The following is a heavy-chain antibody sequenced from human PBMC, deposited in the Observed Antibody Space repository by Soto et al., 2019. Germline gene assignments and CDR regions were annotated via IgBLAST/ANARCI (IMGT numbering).Heavy chain of an antibody. CDR2: IYYSGST. J-gene: IGHJ6*03. CDR1: GGSISSYY. Sequence: SETLSLTCTVSGGSISSYYWSWIRQPPGKGLEWIGYIYYSGSTNYNPSLKSRVTISVGTSKNQFSLKLSSVTAADTAVYYCARLLQDYDFWSGYYPSLQERYYMDVWGKGTTVTVSS. D-gene: IGHD3-3*01. CDR3: ARLLQDYDFWSGYYPSLQERYYMDV. V-gene: IGHV4-59*01.